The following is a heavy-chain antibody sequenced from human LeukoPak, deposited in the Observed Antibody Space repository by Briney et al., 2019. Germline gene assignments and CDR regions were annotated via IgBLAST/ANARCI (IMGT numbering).Heavy chain of an antibody. CDR3: AREYCSSTSCLSDY. CDR1: GGSIGSSSYY. CDR2: IYYSGST. J-gene: IGHJ4*02. Sequence: SETLSLTCTVSGGSIGSSSYYWGWIRQPPGKGLEWIGSIYYSGSTYYNPSLKSRVTISVDTSKNQFSLKLSSVTAADTAVYYCAREYCSSTSCLSDYWGQGTLVTVSS. D-gene: IGHD2-2*01. V-gene: IGHV4-39*07.